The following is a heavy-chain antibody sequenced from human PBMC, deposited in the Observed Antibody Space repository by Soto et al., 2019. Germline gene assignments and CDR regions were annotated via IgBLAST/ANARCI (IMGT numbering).Heavy chain of an antibody. D-gene: IGHD3-16*01. CDR3: AGGDRSRPPRDNWFDP. V-gene: IGHV1-69*12. Sequence: QVQLVQSGAEVKKPGSSVKVSCKASGGTFSSYAISWVRQAPGQGLEWMGGIIPIFGTANYAQKFQGRVTITEDESTRPDYQELSSLRSEDKGVYYCAGGDRSRPPRDNWFDPWGQGTLVTVSS. J-gene: IGHJ5*02. CDR1: GGTFSSYA. CDR2: IIPIFGTA.